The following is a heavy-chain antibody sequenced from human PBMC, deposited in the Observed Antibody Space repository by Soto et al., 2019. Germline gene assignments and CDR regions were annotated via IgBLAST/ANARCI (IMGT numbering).Heavy chain of an antibody. CDR2: IIPIFGTA. D-gene: IGHD6-13*01. CDR1: GGTFSSYA. V-gene: IGHV1-69*12. Sequence: QVQLVQSGAEVKKPGSSVKVSCKASGGTFSSYAISWVRQAPGQGLEWMGGIIPIFGTANYAQKFQGRVTITADESTSTAYMELSSLRAEDTAVYYCAREREIAAAERYYFDYWGQGTLVTVSS. CDR3: AREREIAAAERYYFDY. J-gene: IGHJ4*02.